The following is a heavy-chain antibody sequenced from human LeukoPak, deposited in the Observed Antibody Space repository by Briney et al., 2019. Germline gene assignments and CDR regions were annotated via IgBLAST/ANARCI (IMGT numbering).Heavy chain of an antibody. J-gene: IGHJ4*02. CDR3: ARLSAAAVDY. Sequence: PSETLSLTCTVSGGSISSYYWSWIRQPPGKGLEWIGYIYYSGSTNYNPSLKSRVTISVDMSKNQFSLKMSSVTAADTAVYYCARLSAAAVDYWGQGTLVTVSS. D-gene: IGHD6-13*01. V-gene: IGHV4-59*01. CDR2: IYYSGST. CDR1: GGSISSYY.